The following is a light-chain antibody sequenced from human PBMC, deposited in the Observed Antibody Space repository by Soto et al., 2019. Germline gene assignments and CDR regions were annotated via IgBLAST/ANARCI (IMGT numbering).Light chain of an antibody. Sequence: QSALTQPASVSGSPGQSITISCTGSSSDVGGYHYVSWYQQYPGEAPKLVISEVSNRPSGVTNRFSGSKSGNTASLPNSLLQAKYEGDYYCCSCSSSTTPLFGGGTQRT. CDR2: EVS. J-gene: IGLJ2*01. CDR3: CSCSSSTTPL. V-gene: IGLV2-14*01. CDR1: SSDVGGYHY.